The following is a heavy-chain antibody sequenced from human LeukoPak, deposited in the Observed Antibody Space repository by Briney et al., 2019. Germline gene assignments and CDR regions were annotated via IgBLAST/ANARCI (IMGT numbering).Heavy chain of an antibody. V-gene: IGHV4-59*01. Sequence: SGTLSFTCTVSGGFISTYCWNWIRQSPGKGLEWIGYIYFNGSAKYNPSLKSPVTMSVDTSKNQFSLILNSVTAADTAVYYCARDLGITGYYPFDYWGQGILVTVSS. J-gene: IGHJ4*02. CDR2: IYFNGSA. D-gene: IGHD3-9*01. CDR1: GGFISTYC. CDR3: ARDLGITGYYPFDY.